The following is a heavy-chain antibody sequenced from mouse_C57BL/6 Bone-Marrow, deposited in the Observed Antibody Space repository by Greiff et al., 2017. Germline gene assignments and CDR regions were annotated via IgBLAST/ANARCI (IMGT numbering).Heavy chain of an antibody. CDR2: ISSGGGYT. Sequence: DVQLVESGGDLVKPGGSLKLSCAASGFTFSSYGMSWVRQTPDKRLEWVGTISSGGGYTYYPDSVKGRVTITRDKAKNTLYLQMSSLKSEDTAMXSCARRYVSDSAYWGQGPPLTVSS. D-gene: IGHD3-2*02. CDR3: ARRYVSDSAY. V-gene: IGHV5-6*01. J-gene: IGHJ2*01. CDR1: GFTFSSYG.